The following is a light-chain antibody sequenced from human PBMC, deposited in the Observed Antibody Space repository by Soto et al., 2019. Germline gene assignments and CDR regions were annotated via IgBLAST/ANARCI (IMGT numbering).Light chain of an antibody. CDR1: QSVSSNY. CDR2: GAS. CDR3: QQYDSSPYT. J-gene: IGKJ2*01. Sequence: EIVLTQSPGTLSLSPGERVTLSCRASQSVSSNYLAWYQQKPGLAPRLLIYGASSRATGIPDRFSGSGSGTDFTLTISRLEPKDFAVYYCQQYDSSPYTFGQGTKLEIK. V-gene: IGKV3-20*01.